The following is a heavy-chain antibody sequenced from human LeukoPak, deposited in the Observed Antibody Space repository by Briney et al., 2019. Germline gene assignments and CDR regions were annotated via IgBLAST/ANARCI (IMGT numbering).Heavy chain of an antibody. CDR2: INPNSGGT. D-gene: IGHD3-3*01. CDR1: GYTFTGYY. J-gene: IGHJ6*03. V-gene: IGHV1-2*02. Sequence: GASVKVSCKASGYTFTGYYMHWVRQAPGQGLEWMGWINPNSGGTNYAQKFQGRVTMTRDTSISTAYMELSRLRSDDTAVYYCAANDFWSGYTFRGAMDVWGKGTTVTVSS. CDR3: AANDFWSGYTFRGAMDV.